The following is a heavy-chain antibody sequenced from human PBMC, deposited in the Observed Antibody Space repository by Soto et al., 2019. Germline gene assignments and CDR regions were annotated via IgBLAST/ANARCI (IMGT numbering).Heavy chain of an antibody. J-gene: IGHJ4*02. D-gene: IGHD6-19*01. CDR1: NGSISSSNW. CDR3: ARAVAGLDFDY. V-gene: IGHV4-4*02. Sequence: HVQLQESGPGLVKPSGTLSLTCAVSNGSISSSNWWTWVRQPPGMELEWIGEIYHTGSTNYNPSLKSRVTISVDKSKNQFSLRLNSVTAADTAVYYCARAVAGLDFDYWGQGTLVTVSS. CDR2: IYHTGST.